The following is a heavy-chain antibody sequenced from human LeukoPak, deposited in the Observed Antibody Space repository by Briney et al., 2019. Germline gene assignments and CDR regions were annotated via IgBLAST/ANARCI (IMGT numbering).Heavy chain of an antibody. Sequence: GGSLRLSCAASGFTVSRNYMSWVRQAPGKGLEWVSFIYTGDNTYYADSVKGRFTISRDNSKNTLYLQMNSLRAEDTAVYYCARDTTAANFVGAFDIWGQGTMVTVSS. J-gene: IGHJ3*02. V-gene: IGHV3-53*01. CDR2: IYTGDNT. CDR3: ARDTTAANFVGAFDI. CDR1: GFTVSRNY. D-gene: IGHD4-17*01.